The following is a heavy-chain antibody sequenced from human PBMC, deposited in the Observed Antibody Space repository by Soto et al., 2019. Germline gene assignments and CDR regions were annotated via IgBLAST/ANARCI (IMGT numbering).Heavy chain of an antibody. CDR1: GFTFSSYS. CDR2: ISSSSSYI. V-gene: IGHV3-21*01. J-gene: IGHJ4*02. Sequence: GGSLRLSCAASGFTFSSYSMNWVRQAPGKGLEWVSSISSSSSYIYYADSVKGRFTISRDNAKNSLYLQMNSLRAEDTAVYYCAREGRGNYGVYEVDYWGQGTLVTVSS. D-gene: IGHD4-17*01. CDR3: AREGRGNYGVYEVDY.